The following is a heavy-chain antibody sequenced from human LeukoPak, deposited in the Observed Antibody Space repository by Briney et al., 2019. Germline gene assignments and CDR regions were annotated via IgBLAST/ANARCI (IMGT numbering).Heavy chain of an antibody. J-gene: IGHJ4*02. V-gene: IGHV5-51*01. Sequence: GESLKISCQDSGYSFTNYWIGWVRQMPGKGLEWMGIIHSADSNTKYSPSFQGQVTISADKSISTAYLQWSGLKASDTAMYYCAGARHGDYRWDYWGQGTLVTVSS. CDR1: GYSFTNYW. D-gene: IGHD4-17*01. CDR2: IHSADSNT. CDR3: AGARHGDYRWDY.